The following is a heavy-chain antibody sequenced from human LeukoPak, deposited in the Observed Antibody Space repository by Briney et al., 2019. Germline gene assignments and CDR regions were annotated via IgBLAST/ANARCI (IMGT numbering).Heavy chain of an antibody. CDR3: ARVDYYDSSGYGAFDI. CDR2: IYYSGST. CDR1: GGSISSSSYY. Sequence: SETLSLTCTVSGGSISSSSYYWGWIRQPPGKRLEWIGSIYYSGSTYYNPSLKSRVTISVDTSKNQFSLKLSSVTAAHTAVYYCARVDYYDSSGYGAFDIWGQGTMVTVSS. D-gene: IGHD3-22*01. V-gene: IGHV4-39*07. J-gene: IGHJ3*02.